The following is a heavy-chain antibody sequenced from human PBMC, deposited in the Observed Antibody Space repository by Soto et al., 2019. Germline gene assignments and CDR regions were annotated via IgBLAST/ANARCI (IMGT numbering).Heavy chain of an antibody. CDR2: ISSSSSYI. J-gene: IGHJ6*02. D-gene: IGHD2-15*01. V-gene: IGHV3-21*01. Sequence: GGSLRLSCAASGFTFSSYSMNWVRQAPGKGLEWVSSISSSSSYIYYADSVKGRFTISRDNAKNSLYLQMNSLRAEDTAVYYCARDLYCSGGSCYPWIYYYGMDVWGQGTTVTVSS. CDR3: ARDLYCSGGSCYPWIYYYGMDV. CDR1: GFTFSSYS.